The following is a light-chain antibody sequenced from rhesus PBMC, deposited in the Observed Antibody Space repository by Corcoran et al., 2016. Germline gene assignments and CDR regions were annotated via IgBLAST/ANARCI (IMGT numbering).Light chain of an antibody. CDR1: QGISAY. V-gene: IGKV1-43*02. CDR3: LQYNSDPPT. J-gene: IGKJ1*01. Sequence: DIQMTQSPSSLSASVGDRVTITCRASQGISAYLNWYQQKPGKAPKRLIYAASSLESGVPSRFCGRGSGTDFTLTISSLQPEDFATYYCLQYNSDPPTFGQGTKVEIK. CDR2: AAS.